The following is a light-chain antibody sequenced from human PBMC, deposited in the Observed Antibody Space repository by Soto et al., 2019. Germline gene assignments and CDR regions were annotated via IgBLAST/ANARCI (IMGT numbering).Light chain of an antibody. J-gene: IGKJ1*01. CDR3: QQYDKWPET. CDR1: QSVSSN. V-gene: IGKV3-15*01. CDR2: GAS. Sequence: EIVMTQPPATLSVSPGERATLSCRASQSVSSNLAWYQQKPGQAPRFLIYGASARATGIPARFSGSGSGTEFTLTISSLQSEDFAVYYCQQYDKWPETFGQGTKV.